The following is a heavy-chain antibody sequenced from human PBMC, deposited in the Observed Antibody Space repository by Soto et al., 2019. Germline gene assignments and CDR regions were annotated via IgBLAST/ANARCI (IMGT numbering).Heavy chain of an antibody. D-gene: IGHD3-10*01. CDR1: GYTFTGYS. CDR3: AREWDPTRVPRADY. J-gene: IGHJ4*02. CDR2: NDPKNGDT. Sequence: QVQLVQSGAEVKKPGASVKVSCKASGYTFTGYSIHWVRQAPGQGLEWMGWNDPKNGDTNTAQKFQGRVTMTRDTSITTAYMELTSLRSDATAIYYCAREWDPTRVPRADYWGQGSLVTVSS. V-gene: IGHV1-2*02.